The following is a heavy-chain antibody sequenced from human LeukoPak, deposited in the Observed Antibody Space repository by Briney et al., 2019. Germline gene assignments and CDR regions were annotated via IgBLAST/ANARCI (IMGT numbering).Heavy chain of an antibody. V-gene: IGHV1-46*01. D-gene: IGHD3-22*01. Sequence: ASVKVSCKASGYTFTSYYMHWVRQAPGQGLEWMGLINPSGGSTSYAQKFQGRVTMTRDTSTSTVFMELSSLRSEDTAVYYCARDLDYYDSSGYLGHYNFDYWGQGTLVTVSS. CDR1: GYTFTSYY. CDR3: ARDLDYYDSSGYLGHYNFDY. J-gene: IGHJ4*02. CDR2: INPSGGST.